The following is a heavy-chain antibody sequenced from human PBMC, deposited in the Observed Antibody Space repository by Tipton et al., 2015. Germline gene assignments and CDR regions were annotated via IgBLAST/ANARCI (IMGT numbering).Heavy chain of an antibody. CDR3: ARGAQHSTWS. Sequence: GLVKPSQTLSLTCAISGDSVSSNTAAWHWIRQSPSRGLEWLGRTYYRSNWNNDYAVSVKSRITITPDTSKNQFTLHLNSVTPDDTAMYYCARGAQHSTWSWGQGTLATVSS. CDR1: GDSVSSNTAA. CDR2: TYYRSNWNN. J-gene: IGHJ5*02. V-gene: IGHV6-1*01. D-gene: IGHD6-13*01.